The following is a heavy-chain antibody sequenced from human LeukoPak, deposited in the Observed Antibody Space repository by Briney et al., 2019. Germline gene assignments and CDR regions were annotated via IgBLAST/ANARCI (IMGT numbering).Heavy chain of an antibody. J-gene: IGHJ4*02. Sequence: PGGSVRLSREASGFTFSSYWMHWLRQAPGKGLVWVSHINFDGSSTTYADSVKGRFTISRDNAKNTLYLQMNSLRAEDTAVYYCARDSYGEGIDYWGQGTLVTVSS. V-gene: IGHV3-74*01. CDR3: ARDSYGEGIDY. CDR1: GFTFSSYW. D-gene: IGHD4-17*01. CDR2: INFDGSST.